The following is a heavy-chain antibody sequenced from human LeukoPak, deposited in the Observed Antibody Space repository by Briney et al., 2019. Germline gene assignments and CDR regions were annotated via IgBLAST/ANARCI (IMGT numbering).Heavy chain of an antibody. Sequence: ASVKVSCKASGYTFTSYGISWVRQAPGQGLEWMGWISAYNGNTNYAQKLQGRVTMTTDTSTSTAYMELRSLRSDDTAVYYCARDGEPVLLWFGELSAYYYYYMDVWGKGTTVTISS. D-gene: IGHD3-10*01. CDR3: ARDGEPVLLWFGELSAYYYYYMDV. V-gene: IGHV1-18*01. CDR2: ISAYNGNT. J-gene: IGHJ6*03. CDR1: GYTFTSYG.